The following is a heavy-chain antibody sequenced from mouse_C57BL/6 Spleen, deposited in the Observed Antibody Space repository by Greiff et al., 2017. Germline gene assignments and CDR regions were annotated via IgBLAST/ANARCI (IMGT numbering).Heavy chain of an antibody. Sequence: QVQLKQPGAELVRPGSSVKLSCKASGYTFTSYWMHWVKQRPIQGLEWIGNIDPSDSETHYNQKFKDKATLTVDKSSSTAYMQLSSLTSEDSAVYYCARQGVDGRGAMDYWGQGTSVTVSS. CDR3: ARQGVDGRGAMDY. D-gene: IGHD1-3*01. J-gene: IGHJ4*01. V-gene: IGHV1-52*01. CDR1: GYTFTSYW. CDR2: IDPSDSET.